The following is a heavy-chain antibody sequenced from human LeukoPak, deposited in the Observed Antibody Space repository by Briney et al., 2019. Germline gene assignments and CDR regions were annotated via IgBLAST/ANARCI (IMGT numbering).Heavy chain of an antibody. CDR2: INPNSGGT. V-gene: IGHV1-2*02. J-gene: IGHJ4*02. Sequence: ASVKVSCKASGYTFTGYFIHWVRQAPGQGLEWIGWINPNSGGTNYAQKFQGRVTMTRDTSISTAYMELSRLRSDDTAVYYCGRDERYDSSGYPFDYWGQGTLVTVSS. D-gene: IGHD3-22*01. CDR3: GRDERYDSSGYPFDY. CDR1: GYTFTGYF.